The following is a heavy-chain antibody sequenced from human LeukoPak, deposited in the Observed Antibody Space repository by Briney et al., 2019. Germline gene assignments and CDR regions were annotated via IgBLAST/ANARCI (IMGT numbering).Heavy chain of an antibody. CDR3: ARDPLIY. CDR1: GFTFSSYA. CDR2: ISYDGSNK. V-gene: IGHV3-30-3*01. D-gene: IGHD3-10*01. J-gene: IGHJ4*02. Sequence: GGSLRLSCAASGFTFSSYAMRWVRQAPGKGLEWVAVISYDGSNKYYADSVKGRFTISRDNSKNTLYLQMNSLRAEDTAVYYCARDPLIYWGQGTLVTVSS.